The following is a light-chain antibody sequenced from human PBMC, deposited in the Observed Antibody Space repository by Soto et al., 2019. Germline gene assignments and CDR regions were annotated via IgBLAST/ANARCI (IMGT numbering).Light chain of an antibody. V-gene: IGKV4-1*01. CDR1: QSVLYSSNNMNY. Sequence: DVVLTQSPDSLAVSLGEGATINCKSSQSVLYSSNNMNYLAWYQQKAGQPPKLLIYWASTRESGVPDRFGGSGSGTEFTLTISSLQAEDVAVYYCQQYYSTPWTFGQGTKVEIK. CDR2: WAS. J-gene: IGKJ1*01. CDR3: QQYYSTPWT.